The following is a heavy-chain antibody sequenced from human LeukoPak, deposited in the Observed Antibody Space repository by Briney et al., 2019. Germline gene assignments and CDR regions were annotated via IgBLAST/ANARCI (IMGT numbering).Heavy chain of an antibody. CDR2: IIPILGIA. CDR1: GYTFTSYG. D-gene: IGHD1-1*01. V-gene: IGHV1-69*04. Sequence: GASVKVSCKASGYTFTSYGISWVRQAPGQWLEWMGRIIPILGIANYAQKFQGRVTITADKSTSTAYMELSSLRSEDTAVYYCARGMPPSTSKIPLSYWGQGTLVTVSS. J-gene: IGHJ4*02. CDR3: ARGMPPSTSKIPLSY.